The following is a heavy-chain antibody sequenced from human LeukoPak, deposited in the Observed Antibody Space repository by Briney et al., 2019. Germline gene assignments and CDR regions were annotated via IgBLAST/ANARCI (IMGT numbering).Heavy chain of an antibody. J-gene: IGHJ4*02. CDR2: MYHTGTT. CDR1: GASISSNDW. Sequence: SETLSLTCAVSGASISSNDWWNWVRQSPGKGLEWIGEMYHTGTTNYNASLRSRVTVSVDKSKNQFSLKLTSVTAADTAVYYCARRYCSGGTCYPFDYWGQGTQVTVSS. D-gene: IGHD2-15*01. CDR3: ARRYCSGGTCYPFDY. V-gene: IGHV4-4*02.